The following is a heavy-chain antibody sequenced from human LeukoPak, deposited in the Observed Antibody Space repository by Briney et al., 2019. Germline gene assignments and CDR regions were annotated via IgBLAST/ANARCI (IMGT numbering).Heavy chain of an antibody. V-gene: IGHV4-4*07. D-gene: IGHD3-22*01. CDR1: GGSISSYY. CDR2: IYTSGST. Sequence: SETLSLTCTVSGGSISSYYWSWIRQPAGKGLEWIGRIYTSGSTNYNPSLKSRVTMSVDTSKNQFSLKLSSVTAADTAVYYCASRGSYYDSSGYFPFDYWGQGTLVTVSS. J-gene: IGHJ4*02. CDR3: ASRGSYYDSSGYFPFDY.